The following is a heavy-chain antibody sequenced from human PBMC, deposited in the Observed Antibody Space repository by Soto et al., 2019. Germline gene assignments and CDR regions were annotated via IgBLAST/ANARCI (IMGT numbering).Heavy chain of an antibody. CDR3: AREMGYCSSTSCYGMDV. J-gene: IGHJ6*02. D-gene: IGHD2-2*01. V-gene: IGHV3-30-3*01. Sequence: GGSLRLSCAASGFTFSSYAMHWVHQAPGKGLEWVAVISYDGSNKYYADSVKGRFTISRDNSKNTLYLQMNSLRAEDTAVYYCAREMGYCSSTSCYGMDVWGQGTTVTVSS. CDR2: ISYDGSNK. CDR1: GFTFSSYA.